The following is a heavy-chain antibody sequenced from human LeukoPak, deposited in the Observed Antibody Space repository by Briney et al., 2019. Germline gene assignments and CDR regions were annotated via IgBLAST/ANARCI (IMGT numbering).Heavy chain of an antibody. D-gene: IGHD4-11*01. J-gene: IGHJ4*02. V-gene: IGHV4-59*08. CDR3: ARLGPTTVTTFLDY. CDR1: GASITSYY. CDR2: IYYSGST. Sequence: PSETLSLTCTVSGASITSYYWSWIRQPPGKGLEWIGYIYYSGSTNYNPSLKSRVTISVDTSKNQFSLKLSSVTAADTAVYYCARLGPTTVTTFLDYWGQGTLVTVSS.